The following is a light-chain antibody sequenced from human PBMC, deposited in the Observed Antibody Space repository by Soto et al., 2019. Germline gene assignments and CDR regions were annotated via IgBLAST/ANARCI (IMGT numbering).Light chain of an antibody. V-gene: IGLV2-23*02. Sequence: QSVLTQPASVSGSPRQSITISCTGTSSDVGSYNLVSWYQQHPGKAPKLMIYDVNKRPSGVSNSFSGSKSGNTASLTISGLQAEDEADYYCCSYAGSSTFYVFGTGTQLTVL. J-gene: IGLJ1*01. CDR3: CSYAGSSTFYV. CDR1: SSDVGSYNL. CDR2: DVN.